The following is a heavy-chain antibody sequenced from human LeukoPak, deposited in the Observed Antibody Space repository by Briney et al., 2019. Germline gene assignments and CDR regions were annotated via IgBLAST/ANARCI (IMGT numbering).Heavy chain of an antibody. CDR2: IYHSGST. CDR3: ARPKYSSSWPRTLGGYFDY. D-gene: IGHD6-13*01. J-gene: IGHJ4*02. V-gene: IGHV4-4*02. Sequence: PSGTLSLTCAVSGGSISSSNWWSWVRQPPGKGLEWIGEIYHSGSTNYNPSLKSRVTISVDKSKDQFSLKLSSVTAADTAVYYCARPKYSSSWPRTLGGYFDYWGQGTLVTVSS. CDR1: GGSISSSNW.